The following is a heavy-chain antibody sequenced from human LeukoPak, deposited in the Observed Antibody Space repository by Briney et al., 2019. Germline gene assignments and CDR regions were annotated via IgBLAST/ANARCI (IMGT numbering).Heavy chain of an antibody. J-gene: IGHJ4*02. CDR3: AKRGVVIRVILVGFHKEAYYFDS. Sequence: GGSLRLSCAVSGITLSNYGMSWVRQAPGKGLEWVAGISGSGGYTYYADSVKGRFTISRDNSKTTLYLQMNSLRAEDTAVYSCAKRGVVIRVILVGFHKEAYYFDSWGQGALVTVSS. CDR1: GITLSNYG. D-gene: IGHD3-22*01. CDR2: ISGSGGYT. V-gene: IGHV3-23*01.